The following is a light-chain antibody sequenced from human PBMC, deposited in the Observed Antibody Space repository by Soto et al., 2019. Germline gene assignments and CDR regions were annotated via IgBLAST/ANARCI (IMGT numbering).Light chain of an antibody. V-gene: IGLV8-61*01. CDR1: SGSVSARYR. CDR3: VLYVGSAWV. J-gene: IGLJ3*02. CDR2: STN. Sequence: QAVVTQEPSVSVSPGGTVTLTCGLRSGSVSARYRSAWYQQTPGQPPRTLIYSTNTRSSGVPDRFSGSILGSKAALTITGDQADDESDYYCVLYVGSAWVFGGGTKLTVL.